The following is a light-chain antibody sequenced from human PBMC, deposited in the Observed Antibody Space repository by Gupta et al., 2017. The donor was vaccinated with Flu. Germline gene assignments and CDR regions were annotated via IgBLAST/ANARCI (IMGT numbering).Light chain of an antibody. V-gene: IGKV4-1*01. CDR2: WAS. J-gene: IGKJ2*01. CDR1: QSVLYKSNSRDY. Sequence: DIVMTQSPDSLAVSMGERATINCKSSQSVLYKSNSRDYLAWYQQKAGQPPKLLIFWASTRESGVPDRFSGSGSGTDFTLTISSLQAEDVAVYYCQQDDYIPNIFGQGTKLEIK. CDR3: QQDDYIPNI.